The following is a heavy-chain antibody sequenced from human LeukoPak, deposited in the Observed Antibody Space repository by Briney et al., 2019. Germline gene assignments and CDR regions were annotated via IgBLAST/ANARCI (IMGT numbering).Heavy chain of an antibody. Sequence: PSETLSLTCAVYGGSFSGYYWSWIRQPPGKGLEWIGEINHSGSTNYNPSLKSRVTISVDTSKNQFSLKLSSVTAADTAVYYCATDSSGLPMFFDCWGQGTLVTVSS. J-gene: IGHJ4*02. CDR2: INHSGST. V-gene: IGHV4-34*01. D-gene: IGHD3-22*01. CDR1: GGSFSGYY. CDR3: ATDSSGLPMFFDC.